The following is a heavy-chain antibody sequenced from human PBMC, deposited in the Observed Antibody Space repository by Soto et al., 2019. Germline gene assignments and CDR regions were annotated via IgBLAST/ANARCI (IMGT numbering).Heavy chain of an antibody. CDR1: GGSVSSGDYY. CDR2: VYYSGST. CDR3: ARERTGDPTFFDY. Sequence: SETLSLTCTVSGGSVSSGDYYWSWIRQPPGKRLQWIGYVYYSGSTDYNPSLKSRVTISVDTSKNQFSLKLTSVTVADTVVYYCARERTGDPTFFDYWGQGTLVTVSS. D-gene: IGHD1-1*01. V-gene: IGHV4-61*08. J-gene: IGHJ4*02.